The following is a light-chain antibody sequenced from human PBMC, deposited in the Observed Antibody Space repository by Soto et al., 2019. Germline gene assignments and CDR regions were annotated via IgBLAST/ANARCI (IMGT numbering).Light chain of an antibody. CDR3: SSYTNSGTLMV. CDR1: SSDVGGYNY. Sequence: QSVLTQPASVSGSPGQSITISCTGTSSDVGGYNYVSWYQQHPGKAPKLMIYDVSNRPSGVSNRFSGSKSGNTASLTISGLQAEDGADYYCSSYTNSGTLMVFGGGTQLTVL. V-gene: IGLV2-14*01. J-gene: IGLJ2*01. CDR2: DVS.